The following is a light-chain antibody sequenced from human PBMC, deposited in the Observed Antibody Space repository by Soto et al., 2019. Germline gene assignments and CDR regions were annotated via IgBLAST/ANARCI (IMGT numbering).Light chain of an antibody. J-gene: IGKJ1*01. CDR1: QTLTYSNGKTY. CDR2: QVS. V-gene: IGKV2-30*01. Sequence: VLTXSXLXXPXXXGXXASXSCRSSQTLTYSNGKTYLNWYQQRPGQAPRRLIYQVSHRDSGVPDRFSGSGSGSGTDFTLKISRVEAEDVGVYYCMEGTPSFGQGTKVDI. CDR3: MEGTPS.